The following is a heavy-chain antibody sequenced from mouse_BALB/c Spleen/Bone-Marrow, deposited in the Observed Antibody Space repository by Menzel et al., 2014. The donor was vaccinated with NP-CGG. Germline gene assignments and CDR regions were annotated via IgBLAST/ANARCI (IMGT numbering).Heavy chain of an antibody. V-gene: IGHV2-9*02. CDR2: IWAGGST. J-gene: IGHJ4*01. Sequence: QVQLKHSGPGLVAPSQSLSITCTVSGFSLTSYGVHWVRQPPGKGLEWLGVIWAGGSTNYNSALMSRLSISKDNSKSQVFLKMNSLQTDDTDMYYCARVLRYAMDYWGQGTSVTVSS. CDR3: ARVLRYAMDY. CDR1: GFSLTSYG.